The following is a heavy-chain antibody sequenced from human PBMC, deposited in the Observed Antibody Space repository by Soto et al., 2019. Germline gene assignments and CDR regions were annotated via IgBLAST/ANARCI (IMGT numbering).Heavy chain of an antibody. CDR1: GGTFSSYA. D-gene: IGHD5-18*01. CDR3: ARGPMLAAMVKPEFDY. CDR2: IIPIFGTA. J-gene: IGHJ4*02. V-gene: IGHV1-69*01. Sequence: QVQLVQSGAEVKKPGSSVKVSCKASGGTFSSYAISWVRQAPGQGLEWMGGIIPIFGTANYAQKFQGRVTITADEPTSTAYMELSSLRSEDTAVYYCARGPMLAAMVKPEFDYWGQGTLVTVSS.